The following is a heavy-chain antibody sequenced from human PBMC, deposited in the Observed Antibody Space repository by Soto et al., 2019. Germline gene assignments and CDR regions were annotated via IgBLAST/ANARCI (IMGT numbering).Heavy chain of an antibody. Sequence: GESLKISCKTSGYSFTSYWIGWVRQMPGKGMEWMGNIYPYDSDTRYSPSFQGQVTISADTSITTAYPQWSGLRASDTAMYFCARHLVGSTRGNFDYWGQGTTVTVSS. CDR2: IYPYDSDT. D-gene: IGHD2-2*01. V-gene: IGHV5-51*01. J-gene: IGHJ4*01. CDR1: GYSFTSYW. CDR3: ARHLVGSTRGNFDY.